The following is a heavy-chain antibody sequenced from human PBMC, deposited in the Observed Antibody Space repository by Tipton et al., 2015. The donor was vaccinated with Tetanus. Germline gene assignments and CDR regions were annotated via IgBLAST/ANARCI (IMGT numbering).Heavy chain of an antibody. CDR3: AKDQTLSMVRDTRSFDY. CDR1: GLSFSDFA. D-gene: IGHD3-10*01. J-gene: IGHJ4*02. V-gene: IGHV3-73*01. CDR2: INTRSSGYAT. Sequence: SLRLSCAASGLSFSDFAFHWVRQASGKGLEWVARINTRSSGYATTYAASVKGRFIISRDDSRNTAYLQMNSLRGDDTAVYYCAKDQTLSMVRDTRSFDYWGQGTLVTVSS.